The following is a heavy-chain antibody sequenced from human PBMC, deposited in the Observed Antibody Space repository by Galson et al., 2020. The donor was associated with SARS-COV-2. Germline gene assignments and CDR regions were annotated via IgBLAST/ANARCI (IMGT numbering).Heavy chain of an antibody. CDR3: ARIRVEPGIAGAWPYYFDY. CDR1: GFSLSNARMG. D-gene: IGHD6-19*01. Sequence: SGPTLVKPTETLTLTCTVSGFSLSNARMGVSWIRQPPGKALEWLAHIFSNDEKSYSTSLKSRLTISKDTSKSQVVLTMTNMDPVDTATYYGARIRVEPGIAGAWPYYFDYWGQGTLVTVSS. V-gene: IGHV2-26*01. CDR2: IFSNDEK. J-gene: IGHJ4*02.